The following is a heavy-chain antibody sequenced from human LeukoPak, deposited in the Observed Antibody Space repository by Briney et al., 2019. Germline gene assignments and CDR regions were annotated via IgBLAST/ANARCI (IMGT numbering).Heavy chain of an antibody. Sequence: GGSLRLSCAASGLTFSSYAMSWVRQAPGKGLEWVSAISGSGGSTYYADSVKGRFTISRDNSKNMVFLQMNSLRAEDTAVYYCARGGTYSRGLLVYWGQGTLVTVSS. CDR3: ARGGTYSRGLLVY. CDR1: GLTFSSYA. D-gene: IGHD1-26*01. CDR2: ISGSGGST. J-gene: IGHJ4*02. V-gene: IGHV3-23*01.